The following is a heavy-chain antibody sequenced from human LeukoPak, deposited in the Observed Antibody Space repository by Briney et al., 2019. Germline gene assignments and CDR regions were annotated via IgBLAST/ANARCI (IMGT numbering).Heavy chain of an antibody. CDR3: ARDQVPGEYGFDY. CDR2: ISAYNGNT. D-gene: IGHD2/OR15-2a*01. Sequence: ASVKVSCKASGGTFSSYAISWVRQAPGQGLEWMGWISAYNGNTNYAQKLQGRVTMTTDTSTSAAYMELRSLRSDDTAVYYCARDQVPGEYGFDYWGQGTLVTVSS. CDR1: GGTFSSYA. J-gene: IGHJ4*02. V-gene: IGHV1-18*01.